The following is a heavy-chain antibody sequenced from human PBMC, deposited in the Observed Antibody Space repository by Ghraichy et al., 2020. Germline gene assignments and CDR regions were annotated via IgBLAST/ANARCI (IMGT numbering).Heavy chain of an antibody. CDR1: GFTFDDYT. J-gene: IGHJ4*02. CDR2: ISWDGGTT. D-gene: IGHD2-2*01. V-gene: IGHV3-43*01. CDR3: AKEGSSTRPFDY. Sequence: GGSLRLSCAASGFTFDDYTMHWVRQGPGKGLEWVSLISWDGGTTDYADSVQGRFTISRDNSKNSLYLQMNSLNTEDTGLYYCAKEGSSTRPFDYWGQGTLITVSS.